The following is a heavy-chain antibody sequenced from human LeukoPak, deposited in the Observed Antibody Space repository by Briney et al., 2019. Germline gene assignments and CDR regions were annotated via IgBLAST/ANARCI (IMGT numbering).Heavy chain of an antibody. Sequence: PSETLSLTCTVSGGSISSSSYYWGWIRQPPGKGLEWIGSIYYSGSTYYNPSLKSRVTISVDTSKNQFSLKLSSVTAADTAVYYCARERTGWLLLRPDAFDIWGQGTMVTVSS. CDR3: ARERTGWLLLRPDAFDI. D-gene: IGHD3-22*01. J-gene: IGHJ3*02. CDR2: IYYSGST. CDR1: GGSISSSSYY. V-gene: IGHV4-39*07.